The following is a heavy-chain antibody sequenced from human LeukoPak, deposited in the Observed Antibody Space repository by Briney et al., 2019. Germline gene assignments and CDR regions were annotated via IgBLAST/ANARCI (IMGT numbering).Heavy chain of an antibody. CDR3: ARGRYYGFSGDY. J-gene: IGHJ4*02. D-gene: IGHD3-10*01. CDR2: IYYSGST. V-gene: IGHV4-31*03. CDR1: GGSIGSDGYY. Sequence: SETLSLTCTVSGGSIGSDGYYWYWIRQHPGKGLEWIGYIYYSGSTSYSPSLKSRLTISVDTSKNQFSLRLSSVTAADTAVYYCARGRYYGFSGDYWGQGTLVTVSS.